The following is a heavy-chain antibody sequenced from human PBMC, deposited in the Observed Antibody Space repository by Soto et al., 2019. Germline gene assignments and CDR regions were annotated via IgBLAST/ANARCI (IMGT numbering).Heavy chain of an antibody. J-gene: IGHJ4*02. CDR2: IYYSGST. CDR1: GGSISSYY. CDR3: ARVGSSGYPFDY. D-gene: IGHD3-22*01. V-gene: IGHV4-59*01. Sequence: SETLSLTCTVSGGSISSYYWSWIRQPPGKGLEWIGYIYYSGSTNYNPSLKSRVTISVDTSKNQFSLKLSFVTAADTAVYYCARVGSSGYPFDYWGQGTLVTVSS.